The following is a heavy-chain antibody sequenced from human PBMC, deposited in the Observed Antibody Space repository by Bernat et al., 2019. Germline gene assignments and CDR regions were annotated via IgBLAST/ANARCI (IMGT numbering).Heavy chain of an antibody. CDR2: ISYDGTNK. D-gene: IGHD1-20*01. CDR3: ASRRTNYNWNPDGLGD. V-gene: IGHV3-30*04. J-gene: IGHJ4*02. CDR1: GFKLSIYA. Sequence: VQLVESGGGVVQPGKSLRLSCAHSGFKLSIYAMYWVRQAPGKGLEWVALISYDGTNKNYADYVKGRFTISRDNSRNTLYLQMNNLKADDTAVYYCASRRTNYNWNPDGLGDWGQVSLVSVSS.